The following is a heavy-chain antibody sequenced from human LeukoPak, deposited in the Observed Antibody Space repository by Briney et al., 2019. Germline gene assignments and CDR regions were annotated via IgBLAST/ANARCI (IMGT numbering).Heavy chain of an antibody. D-gene: IGHD3-10*02. CDR2: ISGSGGTT. Sequence: GGSLRLSCAASGFTFSSYGMSWVRRGPGKGLEWVSGISGSGGTTYYADSVKGRFTISRDNAKNSLYLQMNSLRAEDTAVYCCAELGITMIGGVWGKGTTVTISS. CDR3: AELGITMIGGV. J-gene: IGHJ6*04. V-gene: IGHV3-23*01. CDR1: GFTFSSYG.